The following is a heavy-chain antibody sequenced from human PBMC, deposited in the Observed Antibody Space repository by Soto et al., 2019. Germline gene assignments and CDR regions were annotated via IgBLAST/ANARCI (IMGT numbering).Heavy chain of an antibody. Sequence: PSETLSLTCAVSGGSISGSTWWSWVRQPPGKGLEWIGEIYDSGSTNYNPSLKSRVTITVDKSKNQFSLKLSSVTAADTAVYYCARLNVYCVGTSCHGYYGMDVWGQGTTVTVSS. CDR1: GGSISGSTW. CDR2: IYDSGST. D-gene: IGHD2-21*01. CDR3: ARLNVYCVGTSCHGYYGMDV. J-gene: IGHJ6*02. V-gene: IGHV4-4*02.